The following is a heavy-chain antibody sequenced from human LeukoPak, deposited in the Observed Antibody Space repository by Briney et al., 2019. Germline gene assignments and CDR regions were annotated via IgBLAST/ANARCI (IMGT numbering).Heavy chain of an antibody. CDR2: ISRRSRHV. CDR3: VRDLMGSGSTTAYLHH. Sequence: GGSLRLSCAASGFTFSDYSMSWVRQAPGKGLEWVSSISRRSRHVYYAGSVKGRFTISRDNAKNSLYLQMNSLRAEDMAVYFCVRDLMGSGSTTAYLHHWGQGTLVTVSS. V-gene: IGHV3-21*01. D-gene: IGHD1-1*01. J-gene: IGHJ1*01. CDR1: GFTFSDYS.